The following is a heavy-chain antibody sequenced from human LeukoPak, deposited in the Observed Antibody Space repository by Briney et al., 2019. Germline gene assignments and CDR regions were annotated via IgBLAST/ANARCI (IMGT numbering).Heavy chain of an antibody. Sequence: GGSLRLSCAASGFSIRGSWMSWGRQTPGEGLEWGADMNEAGSVTYYVDSVKDRFTLSRDNAKNSLYLQMSSLRAEDTAVYYCARDPAWGAIDYWGQGTLVTVSS. CDR3: ARDPAWGAIDY. D-gene: IGHD7-27*01. V-gene: IGHV3-7*01. CDR2: MNEAGSVT. J-gene: IGHJ4*02. CDR1: GFSIRGSW.